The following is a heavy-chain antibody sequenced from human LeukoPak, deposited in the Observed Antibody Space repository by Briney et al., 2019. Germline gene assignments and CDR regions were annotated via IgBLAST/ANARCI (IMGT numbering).Heavy chain of an antibody. J-gene: IGHJ4*02. Sequence: PGRSLRLSCAASGFTFSSYGMHWVRQAPGKGLEWVAVISYDGSNKYYADSVKGRFTISRDNSKNTLYLQMNSLRAEDTAVYYCAKGHLSILFPFDSWGQGTLVTVSS. D-gene: IGHD2-21*01. CDR1: GFTFSSYG. CDR2: ISYDGSNK. V-gene: IGHV3-30*18. CDR3: AKGHLSILFPFDS.